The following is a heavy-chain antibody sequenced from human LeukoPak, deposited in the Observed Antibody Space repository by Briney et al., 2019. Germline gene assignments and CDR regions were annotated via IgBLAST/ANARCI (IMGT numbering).Heavy chain of an antibody. CDR1: GFSFSCCG. Sequence: GGSLRLSCAASGFSFSCCGMHWVRQAPGKGLDWVAVLWANGRNNYYADSVEGRLTISRDSSKNTLYLQMTSLRADDTAIYYCARERAPFDGFDIWGRGTVVTVSS. D-gene: IGHD4/OR15-4a*01. CDR3: ARERAPFDGFDI. CDR2: LWANGRNN. V-gene: IGHV3-33*01. J-gene: IGHJ3*02.